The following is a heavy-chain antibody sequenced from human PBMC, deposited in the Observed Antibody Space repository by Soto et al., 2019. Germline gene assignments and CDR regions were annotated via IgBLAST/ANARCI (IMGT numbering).Heavy chain of an antibody. Sequence: GASVKVSCKASGGTFSSYAISWVRQAPGQGLEWMGGIIPIFGTANYAQKFQGRVTITADESTSTAYMELSSLRSKDTAVYYCARNGRFESSGYSIDYWGQGTLVTVSS. J-gene: IGHJ4*02. CDR2: IIPIFGTA. CDR1: GGTFSSYA. D-gene: IGHD3-22*01. V-gene: IGHV1-69*13. CDR3: ARNGRFESSGYSIDY.